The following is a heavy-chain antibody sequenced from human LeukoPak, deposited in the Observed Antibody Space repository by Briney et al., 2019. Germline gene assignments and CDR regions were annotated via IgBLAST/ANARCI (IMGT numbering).Heavy chain of an antibody. CDR2: ISAYNGNT. D-gene: IGHD1-1*01. J-gene: IGHJ4*02. CDR3: ARVGQWVQLADY. Sequence: ASVKVSCKASGYTFTGYYMHWVRQAPGQGLEWMGWISAYNGNTNYAQKLQGRVTMTTDTSTSTAYMDLRSLRSDDTALYYCARVGQWVQLADYWGQGTLVTVSS. CDR1: GYTFTGYY. V-gene: IGHV1-18*04.